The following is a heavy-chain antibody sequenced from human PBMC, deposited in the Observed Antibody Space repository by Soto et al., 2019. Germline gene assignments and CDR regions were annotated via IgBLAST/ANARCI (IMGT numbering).Heavy chain of an antibody. CDR2: IYYSGST. V-gene: IGHV4-31*03. J-gene: IGHJ4*02. D-gene: IGHD6-6*01. Sequence: QVQLQESGPGLVKPSQTLSLTCTVSSASISNNNYYWAWIRQSSGKDLEWVGYIYYSGSTYYNPSLQRRLTISVDTSDNHFPLKLTSVTAADTAVYFCARVATSGMHFYFDNWGPGTLVTVSS. CDR3: ARVATSGMHFYFDN. CDR1: SASISNNNYY.